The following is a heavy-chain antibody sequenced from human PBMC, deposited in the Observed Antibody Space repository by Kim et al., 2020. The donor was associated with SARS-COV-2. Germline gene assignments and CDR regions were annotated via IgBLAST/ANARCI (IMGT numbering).Heavy chain of an antibody. D-gene: IGHD2-15*01. J-gene: IGHJ3*02. CDR2: INHSGST. CDR3: ARAPGYCSGGSCHRDAFDI. Sequence: SETLSLTCAVYGGSFSGYYWSWIRQPPGKGLEWIGEINHSGSTNYNPSLKSRVTISVDTSKNQFSLKLSSVTAADTAVYYCARAPGYCSGGSCHRDAFDIWGQGTMVTVSS. CDR1: GGSFSGYY. V-gene: IGHV4-34*01.